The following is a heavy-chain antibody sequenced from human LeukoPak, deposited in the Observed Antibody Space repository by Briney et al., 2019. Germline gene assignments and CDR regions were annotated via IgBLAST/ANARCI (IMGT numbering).Heavy chain of an antibody. Sequence: GGSLRLSCVASGFTFSSYNLNWVRQAPGKGLEWVSSISSSSSFIYYADSVKGRFTISRDNAKNSLYLQMNSLRAEDTAVYYCARDGGGMVGALYYFDSWGQGTLVTVSS. CDR1: GFTFSSYN. CDR3: ARDGGGMVGALYYFDS. D-gene: IGHD1-26*01. CDR2: ISSSSSFI. J-gene: IGHJ4*02. V-gene: IGHV3-21*01.